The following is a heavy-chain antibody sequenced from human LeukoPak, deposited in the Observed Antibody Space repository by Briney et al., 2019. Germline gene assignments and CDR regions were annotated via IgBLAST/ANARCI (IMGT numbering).Heavy chain of an antibody. J-gene: IGHJ4*02. D-gene: IGHD4-17*01. CDR2: IYHSGTT. CDR1: GAFITNSHW. CDR3: ATYFYGEYGSYYFDY. Sequence: SETLSLTCAVSGAFITNSHWWSWARQPPGKRLEWIGEIYHSGTTNYNPSLKSRVTMSVDKSKNQFSLKLSSVTAADTAVYYCATYFYGEYGSYYFDYWGQGTLVTVYS. V-gene: IGHV4-4*02.